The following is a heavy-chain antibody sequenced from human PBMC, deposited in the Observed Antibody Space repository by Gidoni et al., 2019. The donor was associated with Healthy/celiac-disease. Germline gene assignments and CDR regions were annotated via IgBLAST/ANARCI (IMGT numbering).Heavy chain of an antibody. CDR3: AKDTSLYYDSSGYPDY. V-gene: IGHV3-9*01. D-gene: IGHD3-22*01. CDR1: GFTFAAYA. J-gene: IGHJ4*02. Sequence: EVQLVESGGGLVQPGRSLRLSCAASGFTFAAYAMHWVRQAPGKGLEWVSGISWNSGSIGYADSVKGRFTISRDNAKNSLYLQMNSLRAEDTALYYCAKDTSLYYDSSGYPDYWGQGTLVTVSS. CDR2: ISWNSGSI.